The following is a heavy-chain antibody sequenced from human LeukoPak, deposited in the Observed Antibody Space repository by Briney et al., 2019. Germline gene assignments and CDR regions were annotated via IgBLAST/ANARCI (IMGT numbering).Heavy chain of an antibody. Sequence: ASVKVSCKASRATFSSYAIIWVPQAPGQRLEWRGGIVPIVGTVNDAQKFKRRFTITADKSTSTANIGLSSRRSEDTAMYYYSKEADASDIWGQRTMVTAYS. CDR1: RATFSSYA. V-gene: IGHV1-69*06. CDR2: IVPIVGTV. J-gene: IGHJ3*02. CDR3: SKEADASDI.